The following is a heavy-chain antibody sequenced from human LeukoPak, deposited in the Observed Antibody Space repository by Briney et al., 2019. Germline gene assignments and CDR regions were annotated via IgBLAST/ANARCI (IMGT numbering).Heavy chain of an antibody. CDR2: ISGSGDST. V-gene: IGHV3-23*01. Sequence: PGGSLRLSCAAPGFTFSSYAMSWVRQAPGKGLEWASSISGSGDSTYYADSVKGRFTISRDNSKNTLYLQMNSLRAEDTAVYYCAKERSLGVAAASNYWGQGTLVTVSS. D-gene: IGHD6-13*01. J-gene: IGHJ4*02. CDR3: AKERSLGVAAASNY. CDR1: GFTFSSYA.